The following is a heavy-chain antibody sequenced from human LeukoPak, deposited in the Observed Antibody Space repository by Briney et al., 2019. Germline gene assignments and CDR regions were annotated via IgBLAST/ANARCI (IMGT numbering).Heavy chain of an antibody. D-gene: IGHD1-1*01. CDR2: LGLTDTTV. V-gene: IGHV3-11*04. Sequence: KPGGSLRLSCVGSGFSLSDHYMGWIRQGPGQGLEWVAYLGLTDTTVYYADSARGRFTVSRDKAHNSFHLHMDRLTVEDTAVYYCAREGFTGASLRAFDVWGQATMVTVSS. CDR3: AREGFTGASLRAFDV. J-gene: IGHJ3*01. CDR1: GFSLSDHY.